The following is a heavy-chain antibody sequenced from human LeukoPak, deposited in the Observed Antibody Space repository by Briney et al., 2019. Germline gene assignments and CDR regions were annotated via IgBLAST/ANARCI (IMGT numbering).Heavy chain of an antibody. Sequence: GRSLRLSCAASGFTFDDYAMHWVRQAPGKGLEWVSGISWNSGSIGYADSVKGRFTISRDNAKNSLYLQMNSLRAEDTALYYCSKKKTTDSGYVFAPWGQGTLVTVSS. CDR1: GFTFDDYA. CDR2: ISWNSGSI. V-gene: IGHV3-9*01. J-gene: IGHJ5*02. CDR3: SKKKTTDSGYVFAP. D-gene: IGHD5-12*01.